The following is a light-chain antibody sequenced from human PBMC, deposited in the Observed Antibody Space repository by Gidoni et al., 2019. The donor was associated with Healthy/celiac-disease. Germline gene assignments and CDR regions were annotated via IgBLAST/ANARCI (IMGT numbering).Light chain of an antibody. CDR1: QSISSY. V-gene: IGKV1-39*01. J-gene: IGKJ1*01. CDR2: AAS. CDR3: QQSYTTLTWT. Sequence: DIQMTQSPSSLSASVGDRVTITCRASQSISSYLNWYQQKPGKDPKVLIYAASNLQSGVPSRFSGSGSGTDFTLTISSLQPEDFATYYCQQSYTTLTWTFGQXTKVEIK.